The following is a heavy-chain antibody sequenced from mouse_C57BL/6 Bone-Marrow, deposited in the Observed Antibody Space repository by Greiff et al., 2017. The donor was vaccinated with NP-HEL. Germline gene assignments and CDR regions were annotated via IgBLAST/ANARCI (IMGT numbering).Heavy chain of an antibody. J-gene: IGHJ3*01. V-gene: IGHV1-76*01. CDR1: GYTFTDYY. CDR3: ARYGYYEFAY. CDR2: IYPGSGNT. D-gene: IGHD2-3*01. Sequence: VQLQQSGAELVRPGASVKLSCKASGYTFTDYYINWVKQRPGQGLEWIARIYPGSGNTYYNEKFKGKATLTAEKSSSTAYMQLSSLTSEDSAVYFCARYGYYEFAYWGQGTLVTVSA.